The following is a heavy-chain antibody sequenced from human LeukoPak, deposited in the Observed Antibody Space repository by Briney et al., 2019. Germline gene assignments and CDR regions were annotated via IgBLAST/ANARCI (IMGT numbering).Heavy chain of an antibody. CDR3: AGDLGTTPFDY. J-gene: IGHJ4*02. CDR2: ITPIFGTA. CDR1: GGTFSSYA. D-gene: IGHD4-11*01. Sequence: ASVKVSCRASGGTFSSYAISWVRQAPGQGLEWMGGITPIFGTANYAQKFQGRVTITTDESTSTAYMELSSLRSEDTAVYYCAGDLGTTPFDYWGQGTLVTVSS. V-gene: IGHV1-69*05.